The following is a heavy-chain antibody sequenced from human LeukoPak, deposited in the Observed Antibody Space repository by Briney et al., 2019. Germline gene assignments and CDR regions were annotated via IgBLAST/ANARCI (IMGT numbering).Heavy chain of an antibody. J-gene: IGHJ6*03. CDR3: ARVSYYDGSGYYYYYMDV. V-gene: IGHV4-61*02. CDR2: IYSSGST. CDR1: GGSISSGSYY. Sequence: SETLSLTCSVSGGSISSGSYYWNWIRQPAGKGLEWIGRIYSSGSTNYNPSLKSRVTISVDTSKNLISLKLSSVTAADTAVYYCARVSYYDGSGYYYYYMDVWGKGTTVTISS. D-gene: IGHD3-22*01.